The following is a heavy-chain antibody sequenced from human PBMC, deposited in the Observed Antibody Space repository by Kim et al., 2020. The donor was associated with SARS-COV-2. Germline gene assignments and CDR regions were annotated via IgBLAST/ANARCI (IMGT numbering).Heavy chain of an antibody. CDR3: ARVFYAYGPSDY. D-gene: IGHD3-16*01. J-gene: IGHJ4*02. V-gene: IGHV3-64*01. Sequence: YYANSVKGRFTISRDNSKNTLSLQMGSLRAEDMAVYYCARVFYAYGPSDYWGQGTLVTVSS.